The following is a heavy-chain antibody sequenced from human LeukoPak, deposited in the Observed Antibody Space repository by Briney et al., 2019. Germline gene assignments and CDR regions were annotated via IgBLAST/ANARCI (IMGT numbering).Heavy chain of an antibody. Sequence: GGSLRLSCAASGFSFNTYAMSWVRQAPGKGLEWVSAISNTSGSTYYADSVKGRFTISRDKSKNTLSLQMNSLRAEDTAVYYCAQQVGYCSSGSCYFTYWGQGTLVTVSS. J-gene: IGHJ1*01. V-gene: IGHV3-23*01. D-gene: IGHD2-15*01. CDR2: ISNTSGST. CDR3: AQQVGYCSSGSCYFTY. CDR1: GFSFNTYA.